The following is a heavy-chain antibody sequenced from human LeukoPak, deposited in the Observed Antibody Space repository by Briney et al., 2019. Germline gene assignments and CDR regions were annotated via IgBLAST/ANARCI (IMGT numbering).Heavy chain of an antibody. CDR3: ADATVGAPAQF. V-gene: IGHV3-23*01. Sequence: GGSLRLSCAASGLTFSNYAMSWVRQAPGKGLEWVSGISVSAGSTNYADSVKGRFTISRDNSRNTMYLQMNSLRAEGTAVYYCADATVGAPAQFWGQGTLVTVSS. CDR2: ISVSAGST. D-gene: IGHD1-26*01. J-gene: IGHJ4*02. CDR1: GLTFSNYA.